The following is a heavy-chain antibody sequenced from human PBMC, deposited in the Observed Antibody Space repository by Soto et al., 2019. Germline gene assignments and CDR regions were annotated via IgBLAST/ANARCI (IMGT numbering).Heavy chain of an antibody. CDR1: GYSFSSYW. Sequence: GESLKISCKGAGYSFSSYWIFWVRQMPGKGLEWMGIIYPDDSDTRYNPSFQGHVTISADKSINTAYLQWSSLEASDTAMYYCARHWPQQPLDPWGQGTLVTVSS. D-gene: IGHD6-13*01. J-gene: IGHJ5*02. CDR2: IYPDDSDT. V-gene: IGHV5-51*01. CDR3: ARHWPQQPLDP.